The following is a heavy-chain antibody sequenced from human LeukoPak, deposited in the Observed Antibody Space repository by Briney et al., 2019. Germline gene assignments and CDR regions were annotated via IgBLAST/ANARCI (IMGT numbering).Heavy chain of an antibody. D-gene: IGHD1-7*01. J-gene: IGHJ4*02. Sequence: SETLSLTCTVSGGSISSSSYYWGWIRQPPGKGLEWIGSIYYSGSTNYNPSLKSRVTISIDTSKNQFSLRLGSVTAADTAVYYCTRGGELMNYWGQGTLVTVSS. CDR3: TRGGELMNY. CDR1: GGSISSSSYY. V-gene: IGHV4-39*01. CDR2: IYYSGST.